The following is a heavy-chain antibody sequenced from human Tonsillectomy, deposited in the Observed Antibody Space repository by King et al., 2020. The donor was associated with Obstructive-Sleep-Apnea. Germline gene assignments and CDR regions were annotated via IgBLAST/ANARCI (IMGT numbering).Heavy chain of an antibody. V-gene: IGHV3-7*03. CDR1: GFTFSSYW. D-gene: IGHD6-6*01. CDR3: ARGAARPPRDSFDY. J-gene: IGHJ4*02. CDR2: IKQDGSEK. Sequence: VQLVESGGGLVQPGGSLRLSCAASGFTFSSYWMSWVRQAPGKGLEWVANIKQDGSEKYYVDSVKCRFTISRDNAKNSLYLQMNSLRAEDTAVYYCARGAARPPRDSFDYWGQGTLVTVSS.